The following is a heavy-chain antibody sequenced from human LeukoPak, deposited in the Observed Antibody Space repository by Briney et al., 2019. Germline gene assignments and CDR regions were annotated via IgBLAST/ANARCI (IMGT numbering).Heavy chain of an antibody. V-gene: IGHV3-7*01. CDR2: INQDGSDK. D-gene: IGHD3-22*01. J-gene: IGHJ4*02. CDR1: GFTFSSYW. Sequence: GGSLRLSCAASGFTFSSYWMSWVRQAPGKGLEWVANINQDGSDKSYVDSVKGRFTISRDSAKNSLYLQMNSLRAEDTAVYYCARDLGDTSGYYFDYWGQGTLVTVS. CDR3: ARDLGDTSGYYFDY.